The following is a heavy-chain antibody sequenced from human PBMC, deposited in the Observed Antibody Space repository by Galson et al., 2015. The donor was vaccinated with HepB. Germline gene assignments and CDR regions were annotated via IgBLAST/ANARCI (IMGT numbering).Heavy chain of an antibody. J-gene: IGHJ5*02. V-gene: IGHV1-2*06. CDR1: GYTFTGYY. Sequence: SVKVSCKASGYTFTGYYMHWVRQAPGQGLEWMGRINPNSGGTNYAQKFQGRVTMTRDTSISTAYMELSRLRSDDTAVYYCARDRRSSSLLDPWGQGTLVTVSS. CDR3: ARDRRSSSLLDP. D-gene: IGHD6-13*01. CDR2: INPNSGGT.